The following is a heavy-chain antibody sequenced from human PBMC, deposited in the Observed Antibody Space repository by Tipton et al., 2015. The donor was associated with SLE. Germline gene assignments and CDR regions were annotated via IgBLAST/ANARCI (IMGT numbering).Heavy chain of an antibody. Sequence: QLVQSGPEVKKPGASVKVSCKASGYTFTGYYMHWVRQAPGQGLEWMGWINPNSGGTNYAQKFQGRVTMTRDTSISTAYMELSRLRSDDTAVYYCARVARRIAARPDSEYFQHWGQGTLVPVSS. CDR1: GYTFTGYY. D-gene: IGHD6-6*01. CDR2: INPNSGGT. V-gene: IGHV1-2*02. CDR3: ARVARRIAARPDSEYFQH. J-gene: IGHJ1*01.